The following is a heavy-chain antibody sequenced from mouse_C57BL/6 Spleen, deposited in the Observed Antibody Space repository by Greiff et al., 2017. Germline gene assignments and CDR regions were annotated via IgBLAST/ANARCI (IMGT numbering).Heavy chain of an antibody. V-gene: IGHV1-19*01. CDR1: GYTFTDYY. CDR3: ARRNWPYYAMDY. Sequence: VQLQQSGPVLVKPGASVKMSCKASGYTFTDYYMNWVKQSHGKSLEWIGAINPYNGGTSYNQKFKGKATLAVDTSSSTAYMELNSLTSEDSAVYYCARRNWPYYAMDYWGQGTSVTVSS. J-gene: IGHJ4*01. CDR2: INPYNGGT.